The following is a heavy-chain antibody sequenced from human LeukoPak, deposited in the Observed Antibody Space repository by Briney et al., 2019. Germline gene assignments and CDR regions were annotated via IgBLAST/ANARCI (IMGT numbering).Heavy chain of an antibody. D-gene: IGHD1-26*01. J-gene: IGHJ3*02. Sequence: EASVKVSCKASGYTFTSYGISWVRQAPGQGLEWMGWISAYNGNTNYAQKFQGRVTMTRDTSISTAYMELRSLRSDDTAVYYCAIRAASGSYYPPDAFDIWGQGTMVTVSS. V-gene: IGHV1-18*01. CDR2: ISAYNGNT. CDR3: AIRAASGSYYPPDAFDI. CDR1: GYTFTSYG.